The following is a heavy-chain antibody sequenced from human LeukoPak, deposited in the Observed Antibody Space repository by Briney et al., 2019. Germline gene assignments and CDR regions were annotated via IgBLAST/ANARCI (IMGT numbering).Heavy chain of an antibody. CDR3: ARLHFRQVVWDY. CDR2: IYYSGST. Sequence: SETLSLTCSVSGYSINSGSYWGWIRQPPGKGLEWIGSIYYSGSTYYNPSLKSRVTISVDTSKNQFSLKLSSVTAADTAVYYCARLHFRQVVWDYWGQGTLVTVSS. D-gene: IGHD3-22*01. J-gene: IGHJ4*02. V-gene: IGHV4-38-2*02. CDR1: GYSINSGSY.